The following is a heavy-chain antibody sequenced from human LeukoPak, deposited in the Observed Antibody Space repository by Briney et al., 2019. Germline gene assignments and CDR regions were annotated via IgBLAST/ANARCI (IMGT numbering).Heavy chain of an antibody. J-gene: IGHJ6*03. D-gene: IGHD6-19*01. Sequence: SETLSLTCTVSGGSISSSSYYWGWIRQPPGKGLEWIGSINYSGSTYYNPSLKSRVTISVDTSKNQFSLKLSSVTAADTAVYYCARATGLAVAGYYYYYYMDVWGKGTAVTVSS. CDR1: GGSISSSSYY. V-gene: IGHV4-39*07. CDR2: INYSGST. CDR3: ARATGLAVAGYYYYYYMDV.